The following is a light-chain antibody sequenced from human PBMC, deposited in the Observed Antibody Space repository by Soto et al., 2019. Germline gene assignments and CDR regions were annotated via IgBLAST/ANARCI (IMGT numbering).Light chain of an antibody. Sequence: DIQMTQSPSSLSASVGVRVTITCRSSQTISTYLNWYRQKPGKAPELLVYAASSVQTGVPPRFIGSGSETEFTLIITSLQPEDFATYFCQQSFTIPLTFGGGTKVEIK. CDR3: QQSFTIPLT. J-gene: IGKJ4*01. CDR1: QTISTY. V-gene: IGKV1-39*01. CDR2: AAS.